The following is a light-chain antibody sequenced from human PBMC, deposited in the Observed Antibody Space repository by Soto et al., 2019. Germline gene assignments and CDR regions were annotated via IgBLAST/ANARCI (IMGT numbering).Light chain of an antibody. J-gene: IGLJ3*02. CDR3: SSYTSSSTRV. V-gene: IGLV2-14*01. CDR1: SSDVGGYNY. Sequence: QSALTQPASVSGSPGQSITISCTGTSSDVGGYNYVSWYQQHPGKAPKLMIYEVRNRPSGVSNRFSGSKSGNTASLTISGLQAEDEADYYCSSYTSSSTRVFGGGAKFTVL. CDR2: EVR.